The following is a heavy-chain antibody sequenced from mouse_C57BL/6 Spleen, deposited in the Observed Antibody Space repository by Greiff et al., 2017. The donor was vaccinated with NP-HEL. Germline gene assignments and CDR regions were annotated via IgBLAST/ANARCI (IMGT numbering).Heavy chain of an antibody. CDR3: ARNSGHRSFFAMDY. J-gene: IGHJ4*01. CDR1: GFSLTSYG. CDR2: IGSGGST. Sequence: VQVVESGPGLVQPSQSLSITCTVSGFSLTSYGVHWVRQSPGKGLEWLGVIGSGGSTDYNAAFISRLSISKDNSKSQVFFKMNSLQADDTAIYYCARNSGHRSFFAMDYWGQGTSVTVSS. D-gene: IGHD2-14*01. V-gene: IGHV2-2*01.